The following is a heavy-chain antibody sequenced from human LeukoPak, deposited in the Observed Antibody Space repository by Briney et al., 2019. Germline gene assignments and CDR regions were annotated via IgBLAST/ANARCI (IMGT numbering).Heavy chain of an antibody. CDR1: GFTFSSYG. CDR3: AKSTYYYDSSGYHEPGAFDY. V-gene: IGHV3-30*18. CDR2: ISYDGSNK. D-gene: IGHD3-22*01. J-gene: IGHJ4*02. Sequence: GGSLILSCAASGFTFSSYGMHWVRQAPGKGLEWVAVISYDGSNKYYADSVKGRFTISRDNSKNTLYLQMNSLRAEDTAVYYCAKSTYYYDSSGYHEPGAFDYWGQGTLVTVSS.